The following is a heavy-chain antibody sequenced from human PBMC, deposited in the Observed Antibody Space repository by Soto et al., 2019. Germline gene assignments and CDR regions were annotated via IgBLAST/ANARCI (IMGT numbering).Heavy chain of an antibody. CDR2: ISYDGGNQ. CDR3: ARGPLTQPAFTDF. V-gene: IGHV3-30-3*01. CDR1: GFTFSSYP. J-gene: IGHJ4*02. Sequence: RGSLRLSCEASGFTFSSYPMHWGRQAPDKGLEWVTVISYDGGNQYYADSVKGRFTISRDNSKDTLYLQMHSLRSDDTAVYFCARGPLTQPAFTDFWGQGSLV. D-gene: IGHD2-21*01.